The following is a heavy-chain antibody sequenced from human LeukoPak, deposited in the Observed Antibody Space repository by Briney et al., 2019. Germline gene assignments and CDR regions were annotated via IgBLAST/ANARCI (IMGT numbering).Heavy chain of an antibody. CDR3: ATETNGRHYDY. J-gene: IGHJ4*02. CDR2: IGPTGSDR. D-gene: IGHD1-14*01. Sequence: EGSLRLSCTASGLTFSTSGFNWVRQAPGKGLEWVASIGPTGSDRYHADSIKGRFTISRDNANNFLYLQMNSLRAEDTAVYYCATETNGRHYDYWGQGTLLTVSS. CDR1: GLTFSTSG. V-gene: IGHV3-21*06.